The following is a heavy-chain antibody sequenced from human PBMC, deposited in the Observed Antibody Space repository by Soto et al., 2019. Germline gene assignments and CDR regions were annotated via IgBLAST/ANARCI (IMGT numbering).Heavy chain of an antibody. CDR3: ANLMELRGG. CDR1: GFTFSSYG. Sequence: QVQLVESGGGVVQPGRSLRLSCAASGFTFSSYGMHWVRQAPGKGLEWVAVIAYDGSNKYYADSVKGRFTISRDNSKNTLYVQMNSLRAEDTGVYYGANLMELRGGGGQGTLVTVAS. D-gene: IGHD1-7*01. CDR2: IAYDGSNK. J-gene: IGHJ4*02. V-gene: IGHV3-30*18.